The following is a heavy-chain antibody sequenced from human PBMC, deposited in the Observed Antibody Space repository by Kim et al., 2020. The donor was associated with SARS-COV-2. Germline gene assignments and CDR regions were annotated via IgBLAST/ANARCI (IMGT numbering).Heavy chain of an antibody. Sequence: SETLSLTCSVSGGSISSSFNYCGWIRQSPGKGLEWIGSVYHSGSTYDSPSLKSRVTVSVDTSKNQFSLKVTSVTAADTAVYFCARLPHDSSGYVDCWGQGILVTVSS. CDR3: ARLPHDSSGYVDC. D-gene: IGHD3-22*01. V-gene: IGHV4-39*01. CDR2: VYHSGST. CDR1: GGSISSSFNY. J-gene: IGHJ4*02.